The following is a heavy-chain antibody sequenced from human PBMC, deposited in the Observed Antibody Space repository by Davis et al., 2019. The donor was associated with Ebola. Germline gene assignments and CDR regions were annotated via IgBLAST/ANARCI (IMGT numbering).Heavy chain of an antibody. CDR1: GFSLSTSGMC. J-gene: IGHJ6*02. D-gene: IGHD3-3*01. CDR3: ARTPISYDFWSGYYFRYYYGMDV. Sequence: SGPTLVKPTQTLTLTCTFSGFSLSTSGMCVSWIRQPPGKALEWLALIDWDDDKYYSTSLKTRLTISKDTSKNQVVLTMTNMDPVDTATYYCARTPISYDFWSGYYFRYYYGMDVWGQGTTVTVSS. V-gene: IGHV2-70*01. CDR2: IDWDDDK.